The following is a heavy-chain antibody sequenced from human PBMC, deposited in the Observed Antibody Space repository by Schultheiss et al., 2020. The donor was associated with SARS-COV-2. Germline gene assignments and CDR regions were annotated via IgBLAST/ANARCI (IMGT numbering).Heavy chain of an antibody. CDR1: GFTFSSYA. Sequence: GGSLRLSCAASGFTFSSYAMHWVRQAPGKGLEWVAVISYDGSNKYYADSVKGRFTISRDNSKNTLYLQMNSLRAEDTAVYYCARDLSGGIRFSGWSFDPWGQGTLVTVSS. CDR3: ARDLSGGIRFSGWSFDP. J-gene: IGHJ5*02. CDR2: ISYDGSNK. V-gene: IGHV3-30*01. D-gene: IGHD6-19*01.